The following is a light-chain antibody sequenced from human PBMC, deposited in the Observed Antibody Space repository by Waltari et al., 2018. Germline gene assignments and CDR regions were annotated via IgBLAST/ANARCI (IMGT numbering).Light chain of an antibody. J-gene: IGLJ2*01. CDR2: DVS. V-gene: IGLV2-14*03. CDR1: RSDICYYNF. Sequence: QSGLTQPASVSGSPGQSITISCTGTRSDICYYNFVSWYQQHPGKAPKLVIFDVSRWPSGVSHRFSGSKSGNTASLTISGLQAEDEAAYYCASYTSANTVLFGGGTNVTVL. CDR3: ASYTSANTVL.